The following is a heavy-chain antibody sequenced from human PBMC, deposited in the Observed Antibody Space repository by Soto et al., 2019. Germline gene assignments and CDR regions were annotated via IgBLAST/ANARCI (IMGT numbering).Heavy chain of an antibody. J-gene: IGHJ6*02. D-gene: IGHD2-2*02. Sequence: GASVKVSCKASGYTFTRYCISWVRQAPGQGLEWMGWISAYNGNTNYAQKLQGRVTMTTDTSTSTAYMELRSLRSDDTAVYYCARDLEDCSSTSCYRYYYYGMDVWGQGTTVTVSS. CDR1: GYTFTRYC. CDR3: ARDLEDCSSTSCYRYYYYGMDV. V-gene: IGHV1-18*01. CDR2: ISAYNGNT.